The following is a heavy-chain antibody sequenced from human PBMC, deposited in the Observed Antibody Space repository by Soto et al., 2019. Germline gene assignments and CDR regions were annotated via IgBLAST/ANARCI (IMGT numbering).Heavy chain of an antibody. CDR2: IHYSGSA. D-gene: IGHD1-26*01. V-gene: IGHV4-59*01. J-gene: IGHJ4*02. Sequence: SETLSLTCTVPGCSISSYYWSWIRQPPGKGLEWTGYIHYSGSANYNPSLMSRVTISVDSSKNQFSLKLSSVTAADTAVYYCARDQNGSPHFDYWGQGTLVTVSS. CDR3: ARDQNGSPHFDY. CDR1: GCSISSYY.